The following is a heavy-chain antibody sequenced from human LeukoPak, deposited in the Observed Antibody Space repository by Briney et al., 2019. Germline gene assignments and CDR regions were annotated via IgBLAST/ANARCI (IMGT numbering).Heavy chain of an antibody. CDR1: GFTFSSYS. J-gene: IGHJ4*02. D-gene: IGHD3-16*01. CDR2: MSSSSSYI. CDR3: ARGGGDNHYFDY. Sequence: GGSLRLSCAASGFTFSSYSMNCVRQAPGKWLECLSSMSSSSSYIYYADSVKGRFTISRDNAKNSLYLQMNSLRAEDTAVYYCARGGGDNHYFDYWGQGTLVTVSS. V-gene: IGHV3-21*01.